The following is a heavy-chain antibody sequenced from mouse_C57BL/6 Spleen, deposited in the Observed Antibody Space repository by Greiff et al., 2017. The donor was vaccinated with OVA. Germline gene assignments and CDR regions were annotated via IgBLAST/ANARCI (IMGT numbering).Heavy chain of an antibody. D-gene: IGHD4-1*01. CDR1: GFTFSSYG. J-gene: IGHJ4*01. CDR3: ARQTGTYAMDY. V-gene: IGHV5-6*02. CDR2: LSSGGSYT. Sequence: DVMLVESGGDLVKPGGSLKLSCAASGFTFSSYGMSWVRQTPDKRLEWVATLSSGGSYTYYPDSVKGRFTISRDNAKNTLYLQMSSLKSEDTAMYYCARQTGTYAMDYWGQGTSVTVSS.